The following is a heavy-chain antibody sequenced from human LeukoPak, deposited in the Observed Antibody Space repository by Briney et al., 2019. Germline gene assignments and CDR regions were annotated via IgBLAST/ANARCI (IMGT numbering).Heavy chain of an antibody. CDR3: ARVGQLVADAFDI. D-gene: IGHD6-6*01. CDR1: GGTFSSYA. V-gene: IGHV1-69*05. Sequence: GASVKVSCKASGGTFSSYAISWVRQAPGQGLEWMGGIIPIFGTANYAQKFQGRVTITTDESTSTAYMELSSLRSEDTAVYYCARVGQLVADAFDIWSQGTMVTVSS. CDR2: IIPIFGTA. J-gene: IGHJ3*02.